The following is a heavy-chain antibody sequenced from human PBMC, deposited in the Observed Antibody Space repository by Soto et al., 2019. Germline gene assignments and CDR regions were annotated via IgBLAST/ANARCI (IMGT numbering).Heavy chain of an antibody. V-gene: IGHV4-30-2*01. D-gene: IGHD3-3*01. Sequence: QLQLQESGSGLVKPSQTLSLTCAVSGGSISSGGYSWSWIRQPPGQGLEWIGYIYHSGSTYYNPSLMCRVTISVDRSQNQCSLQMSSVTDAATAVYSCARVARITSFGVVGQGFDPWGQGTLVTVSS. CDR1: GGSISSGGYS. J-gene: IGHJ5*02. CDR3: ARVARITSFGVVGQGFDP. CDR2: IYHSGST.